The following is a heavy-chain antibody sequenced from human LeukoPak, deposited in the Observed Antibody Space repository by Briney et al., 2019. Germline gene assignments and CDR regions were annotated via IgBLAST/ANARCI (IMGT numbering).Heavy chain of an antibody. D-gene: IGHD3/OR15-3a*01. V-gene: IGHV3-23*01. CDR2: IGDSGVPT. Sequence: GGSLGLPCAARQSTFKAYAISWVGQAPGRGLEWVSSIGDSGVPTYYADSVKGRFTISRDNSQNTLYLQMNSLGADHTAVYYCAKVATWTYFDSWGQGTLVTVSS. J-gene: IGHJ4*02. CDR3: AKVATWTYFDS. CDR1: QSTFKAYA.